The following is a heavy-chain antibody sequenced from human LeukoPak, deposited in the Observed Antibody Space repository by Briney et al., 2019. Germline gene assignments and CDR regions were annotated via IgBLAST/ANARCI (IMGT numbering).Heavy chain of an antibody. CDR1: GFTVIYNF. D-gene: IGHD1-26*01. CDR2: IYSGGST. J-gene: IGHJ5*02. V-gene: IGHV3-66*01. Sequence: GGSLRLSCAASGFTVIYNFMSWVRQAPGKGLEWVSVIYSGGSTYYADSVKGRFTISRDNSENTVYLQMNSLRVDDTAVYYCARVKVGITYWFDPWGQGTLVTVSS. CDR3: ARVKVGITYWFDP.